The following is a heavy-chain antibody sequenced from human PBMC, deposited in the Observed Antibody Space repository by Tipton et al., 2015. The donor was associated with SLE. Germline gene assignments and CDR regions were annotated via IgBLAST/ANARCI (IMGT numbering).Heavy chain of an antibody. V-gene: IGHV4-34*01. CDR1: GGSFSGYY. CDR2: IYYSGST. J-gene: IGHJ4*02. Sequence: GLVKPSETLSLTCAVYGGSFSGYYWSWIRQPPGKGLEWIGSIYYSGSTYYNPSLKSRVTISVDTSKNQFSLKLSSVTAADTAVYYCARGPGLDWGQGTLVTVSS. CDR3: ARGPGLD.